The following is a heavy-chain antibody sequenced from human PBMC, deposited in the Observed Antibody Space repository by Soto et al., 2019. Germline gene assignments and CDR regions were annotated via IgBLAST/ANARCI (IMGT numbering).Heavy chain of an antibody. CDR1: GYTFTSYG. V-gene: IGHV1-18*04. D-gene: IGHD3-22*01. J-gene: IGHJ4*02. CDR3: AREANYYDSSGYCDY. CDR2: ISAYNGNT. Sequence: ASVKVSCKASGYTFTSYGISWVRQAPGQGLEWMGWISAYNGNTNYAQKLQGRVTMTTDTSTSTAYMGLRSLRSDDTAVYYCAREANYYDSSGYCDYWGQGXLVTVSS.